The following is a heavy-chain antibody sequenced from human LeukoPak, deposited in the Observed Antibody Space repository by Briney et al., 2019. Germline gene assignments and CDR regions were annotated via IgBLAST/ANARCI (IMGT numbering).Heavy chain of an antibody. J-gene: IGHJ4*02. CDR2: INPNSGGT. CDR1: GYTFTGYY. V-gene: IGHV1-2*02. Sequence: ASVKVSCKASGYTFTGYYMHWVRQAPGQGLEWMGWINPNSGGTNYAQKFQGRVTMTRDTSISTAYMELSRLRSDDTAVYYCARGDGYKGTYFDYWGQGTLVTVSS. D-gene: IGHD5-24*01. CDR3: ARGDGYKGTYFDY.